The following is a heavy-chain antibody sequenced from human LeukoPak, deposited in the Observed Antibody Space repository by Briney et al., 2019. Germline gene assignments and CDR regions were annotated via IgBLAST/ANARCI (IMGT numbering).Heavy chain of an antibody. Sequence: SETLSLTCTVSGGSISSGGYYWSWIRQHPGKGLEWIGYIYYSGSTYYNPSLKSRVTISVDTSKNQFSLNLNSVTAADTAVYYCARGGAARLHFQNWGQGTLVTVSS. CDR3: ARGGAARLHFQN. V-gene: IGHV4-31*03. CDR1: GGSISSGGYY. CDR2: IYYSGST. J-gene: IGHJ1*01. D-gene: IGHD6-6*01.